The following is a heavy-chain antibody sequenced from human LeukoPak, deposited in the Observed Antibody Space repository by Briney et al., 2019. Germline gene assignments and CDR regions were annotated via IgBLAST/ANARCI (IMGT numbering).Heavy chain of an antibody. CDR3: AKVLEQWLSKGGGFDY. D-gene: IGHD6-19*01. CDR2: ISGSGCST. J-gene: IGHJ4*02. CDR1: GFTFTSYA. Sequence: GGSLRLSCAASGFTFTSYAMSWVRQAPGKGLDWVSSISGSGCSTYYADSVKGRFTVSRDNSKNTLYLQMNSLRVEDTAIYYCAKVLEQWLSKGGGFDYWGQGTLVTVSS. V-gene: IGHV3-23*01.